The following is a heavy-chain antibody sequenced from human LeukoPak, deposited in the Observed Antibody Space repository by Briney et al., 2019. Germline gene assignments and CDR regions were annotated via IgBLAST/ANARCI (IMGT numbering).Heavy chain of an antibody. Sequence: GGSLRLSCAASGFTVSNTYMSWVRQAPGKGLEWVSLIYSGGGTYSADSVKGRFTISRGISKNTLYLQMNSLRAEDTAMYYCARSRRDGYNYYYYGMDVWGQGTTVTVS. D-gene: IGHD5-24*01. V-gene: IGHV3-53*01. J-gene: IGHJ6*02. CDR3: ARSRRDGYNYYYYGMDV. CDR2: IYSGGGT. CDR1: GFTVSNTY.